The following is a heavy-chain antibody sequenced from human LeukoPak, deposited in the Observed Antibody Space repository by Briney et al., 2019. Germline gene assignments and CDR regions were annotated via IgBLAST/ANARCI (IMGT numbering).Heavy chain of an antibody. CDR1: GYTFTSYY. V-gene: IGHV1-46*01. Sequence: GASVKVSCKASGYTFTSYYMHWVRQAPGQGLEWMGIINPSGGSTSYAQKFQGRVTMTRDTSTSTVYMELSSLRAEDTAVYYCAREGGEYSSGRSHYMDVWGKGTTVTVSS. CDR2: INPSGGST. CDR3: AREGGEYSSGRSHYMDV. J-gene: IGHJ6*03. D-gene: IGHD6-25*01.